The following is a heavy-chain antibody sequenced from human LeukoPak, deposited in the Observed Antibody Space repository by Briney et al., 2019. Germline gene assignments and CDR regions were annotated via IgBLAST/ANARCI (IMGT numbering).Heavy chain of an antibody. CDR2: ISVSGSNT. Sequence: GGSLRLSCAASGFSFSSYGMSWVRQAPGEGLEWVSIISVSGSNTIYADSVRGRFTISRDNSKNTLYLQMNSLRAEDTAVYFCAKGASGSHYYSFDYWGQGTLVTVSS. D-gene: IGHD1-26*01. CDR3: AKGASGSHYYSFDY. CDR1: GFSFSSYG. V-gene: IGHV3-23*01. J-gene: IGHJ4*02.